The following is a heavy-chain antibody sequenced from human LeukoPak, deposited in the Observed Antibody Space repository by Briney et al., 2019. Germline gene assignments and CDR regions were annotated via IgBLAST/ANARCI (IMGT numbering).Heavy chain of an antibody. CDR2: IYTSGST. CDR1: GGSISSGSYY. V-gene: IGHV4-61*02. J-gene: IGHJ4*02. Sequence: SQTLSLTCTVSGGSISSGSYYWSWIRQPAGKGLEWIGRIYTSGSTNYNPSLKRRVTISVDTSKNQFSLKLSSVTAADTAVYYCARDLGYCSGGSCYHDYWGQGTLVTVSS. D-gene: IGHD2-15*01. CDR3: ARDLGYCSGGSCYHDY.